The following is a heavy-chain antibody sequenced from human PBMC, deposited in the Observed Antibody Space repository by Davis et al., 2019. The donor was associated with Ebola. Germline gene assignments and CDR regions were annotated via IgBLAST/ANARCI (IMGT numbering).Heavy chain of an antibody. D-gene: IGHD3-10*01. CDR2: ISSSSSYI. Sequence: PGGSLRLSCAASGFTFSSYSMNWVRQAPGKGLEWVSSISSSSSYIYYADSVKGRFTISRDNAKNSLYLQMNSLRAEDTAVYYCARGPLLWFGDGAFDIWGQGTMVTVSS. J-gene: IGHJ3*02. CDR3: ARGPLLWFGDGAFDI. V-gene: IGHV3-21*01. CDR1: GFTFSSYS.